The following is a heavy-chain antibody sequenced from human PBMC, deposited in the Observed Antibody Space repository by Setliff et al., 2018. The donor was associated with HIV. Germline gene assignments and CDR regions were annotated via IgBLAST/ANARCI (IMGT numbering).Heavy chain of an antibody. CDR1: GYTFTSYG. J-gene: IGHJ6*03. Sequence: ASVKVSCKASGYTFTSYGISWVRQAPGQGLEWMGWISPYNGNTNYAQKLQGRITVTTDTSTNTAYMELRTLRSDDTAVYYCARVAYASLSSSWYLLDYYYYLGVWGKGTTVTV. D-gene: IGHD6-13*01. CDR3: ARVAYASLSSSWYLLDYYYYLGV. CDR2: ISPYNGNT. V-gene: IGHV1-18*01.